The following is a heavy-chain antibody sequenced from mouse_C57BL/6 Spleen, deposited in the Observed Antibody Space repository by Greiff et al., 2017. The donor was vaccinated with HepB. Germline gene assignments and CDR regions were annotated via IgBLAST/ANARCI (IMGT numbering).Heavy chain of an antibody. J-gene: IGHJ4*01. CDR3: ARSMITTSAMDY. CDR2: IWSGGST. Sequence: QVQLQQSGPGLVQPSQSLSITCTVSGFSLTSYGVHWVRQSPGKGLEWLGVIWSGGSTDYNAAFISRLSISKDNSKSQVFFKMNSLQAYDTARYYCARSMITTSAMDYWGQGTSVTVSS. D-gene: IGHD2-4*01. CDR1: GFSLTSYG. V-gene: IGHV2-2*01.